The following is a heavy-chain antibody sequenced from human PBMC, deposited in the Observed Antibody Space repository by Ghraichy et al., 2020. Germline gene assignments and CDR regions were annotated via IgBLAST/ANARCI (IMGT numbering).Heavy chain of an antibody. CDR3: ARRPSSTNNDCMDV. Sequence: SETLSLTCAVYGGSFSGYYWTWVRQPPGKGLEWIGHIYHTGVVRYNASLKGRVTISVDASKSQFFLALSPVTVADTGLYYCARRPSSTNNDCMDVWGEGTTVSVSS. V-gene: IGHV4-34*01. CDR1: GGSFSGYY. CDR2: IYHTGVV. J-gene: IGHJ6*03. D-gene: IGHD1/OR15-1a*01.